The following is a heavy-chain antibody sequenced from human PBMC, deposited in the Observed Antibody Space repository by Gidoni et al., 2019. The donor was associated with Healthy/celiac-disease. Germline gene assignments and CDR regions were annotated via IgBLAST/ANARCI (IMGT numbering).Heavy chain of an antibody. D-gene: IGHD6-19*01. CDR3: AREVVGCFDF. Sequence: GQVTISADKSISTAYLQWSSLKASDTAMYYCAREVVGCFDFWGQGTLVTVSS. J-gene: IGHJ4*02. V-gene: IGHV5-51*01.